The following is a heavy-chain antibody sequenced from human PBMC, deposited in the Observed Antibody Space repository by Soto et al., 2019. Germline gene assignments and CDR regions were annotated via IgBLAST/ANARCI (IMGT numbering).Heavy chain of an antibody. CDR2: IYYSGST. J-gene: IGHJ5*02. V-gene: IGHV4-59*01. CDR1: GGSISSYY. D-gene: IGHD6-6*01. CDR3: ARSLAARGGNWFDP. Sequence: PSETLSLTCTVSGGSISSYYWSWIRQPPGKGLEWIGYIYYSGSTNHNPSLKSRVTISVDTSKNQFSLKLSSVTAADTAVYYCARSLAARGGNWFDPWGQGTLVTVSS.